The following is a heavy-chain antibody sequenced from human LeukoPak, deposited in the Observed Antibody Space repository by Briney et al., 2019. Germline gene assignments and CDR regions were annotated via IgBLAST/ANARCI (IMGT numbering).Heavy chain of an antibody. J-gene: IGHJ5*02. CDR3: ARDFGVRGVIIYGGNWFDP. CDR2: ISYDGSNK. D-gene: IGHD3-10*01. V-gene: IGHV3-30*04. Sequence: GGSLRLSCAASGFTFSSYAMHWVRQAPGKGLEWVAVISYDGSNKYYADSVKGRFTISRDNPKNTLYLQMNSLRAEDTAVYYCARDFGVRGVIIYGGNWFDPWGQGTLVTVSS. CDR1: GFTFSSYA.